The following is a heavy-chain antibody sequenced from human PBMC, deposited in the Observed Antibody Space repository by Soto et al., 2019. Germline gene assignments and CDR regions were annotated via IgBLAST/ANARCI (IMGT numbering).Heavy chain of an antibody. CDR1: GGSIRSGGYY. CDR2: IYYSEST. J-gene: IGHJ5*02. CDR3: ARSVFP. Sequence: QVQLQESGPGLVKTSQTLSLTCTVSGGSIRSGGYYWSWIRQHPGKGLEWIGYIYYSESTYYNPSLKCRVTVSVDTSKNQCSLKLTSVTAAGTAVYYCARSVFPWGQGTPVTVST. V-gene: IGHV4-31*03.